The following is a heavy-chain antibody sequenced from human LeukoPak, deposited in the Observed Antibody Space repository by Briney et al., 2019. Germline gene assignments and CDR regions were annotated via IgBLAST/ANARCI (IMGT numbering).Heavy chain of an antibody. Sequence: GGSLRLSCAASGFTLSSYEMNWVRQAPGKGPGWVSYISSSGRTIYYADSVKGRFTISRDNADNSLYLQMNSLRAEDTAVYYCARDLWFDPWGQGTLVTVSS. J-gene: IGHJ5*02. V-gene: IGHV3-48*03. CDR3: ARDLWFDP. CDR2: ISSSGRTI. CDR1: GFTLSSYE.